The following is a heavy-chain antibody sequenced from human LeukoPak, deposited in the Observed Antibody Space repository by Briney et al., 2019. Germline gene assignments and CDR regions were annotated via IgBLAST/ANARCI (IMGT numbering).Heavy chain of an antibody. V-gene: IGHV3-23*01. CDR3: AKRGVVIRVILVGFHKEAYYFES. Sequence: GGSLRLSCAVSGLTLSNYGMSWIRQAPGKGLEWVAGISGSGGSTNYADSVKGRFTISRHNPKNTLYLQMNSLRAEDTAVYFCAKRGVVIRVILVGFHKEAYYFESWGQGALVTVSS. CDR1: GLTLSNYG. J-gene: IGHJ4*02. CDR2: ISGSGGST. D-gene: IGHD3/OR15-3a*01.